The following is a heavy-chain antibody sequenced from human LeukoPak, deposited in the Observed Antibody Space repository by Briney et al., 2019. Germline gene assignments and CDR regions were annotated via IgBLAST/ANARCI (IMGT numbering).Heavy chain of an antibody. CDR2: IRYDGSNK. CDR3: ARDMSTRQWLVRVANY. CDR1: GFTFSSYG. D-gene: IGHD6-19*01. J-gene: IGHJ4*02. V-gene: IGHV3-30*02. Sequence: PGGSLRLTCAASGFTFSSYGMHWVRQAPGKGLEWVAFIRYDGSNKYYADSVKGRFTISRDNSKNTLYLQMNSLRAEDTAVYYCARDMSTRQWLVRVANYWGQGTLVTVSS.